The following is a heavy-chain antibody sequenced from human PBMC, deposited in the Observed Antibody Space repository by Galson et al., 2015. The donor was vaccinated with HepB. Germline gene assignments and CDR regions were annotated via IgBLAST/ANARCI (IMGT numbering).Heavy chain of an antibody. V-gene: IGHV1-2*06. CDR2: INPNSGGT. Sequence: SVKVSCKASGYTFTGYFIHWVRQAPGQGLEWMGRINPNSGGTDYAQRFQGRVTMTRDTSITTAYMELSRLRSDDTAMYYCARDYYDSGGPPAEYFQHWGQGTLVTVSS. D-gene: IGHD3-22*01. CDR1: GYTFTGYF. J-gene: IGHJ1*01. CDR3: ARDYYDSGGPPAEYFQH.